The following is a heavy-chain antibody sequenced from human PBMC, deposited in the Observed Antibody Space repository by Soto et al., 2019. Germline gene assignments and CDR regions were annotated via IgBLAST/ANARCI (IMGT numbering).Heavy chain of an antibody. V-gene: IGHV4-34*01. Sequence: PSETLSLTCAVYGGSFSGYYWSWIRQPPGKGLEWIGEINHSGSTNYNPSLKSRVTISVDTSKNTLYLQMNSLRAEDTAVYYCARGIAAAGTGMDVWGQGTTVTVSS. D-gene: IGHD6-13*01. J-gene: IGHJ6*02. CDR2: INHSGST. CDR1: GGSFSGYY. CDR3: ARGIAAAGTGMDV.